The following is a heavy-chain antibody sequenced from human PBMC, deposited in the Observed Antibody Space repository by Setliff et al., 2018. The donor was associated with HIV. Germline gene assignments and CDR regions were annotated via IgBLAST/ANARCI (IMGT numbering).Heavy chain of an antibody. CDR3: ARDLSSVYAFDI. CDR2: IYTSGST. D-gene: IGHD6-19*01. Sequence: SETLSLICTVSGGSISSYYWSWIRQPAGEGLEWIGRIYTSGSTNYNPSLKSRVTMSVDTSKNQFSLKLSSVTAADTAVYYCARDLSSVYAFDIWGQGTMVTVSS. CDR1: GGSISSYY. J-gene: IGHJ3*02. V-gene: IGHV4-4*07.